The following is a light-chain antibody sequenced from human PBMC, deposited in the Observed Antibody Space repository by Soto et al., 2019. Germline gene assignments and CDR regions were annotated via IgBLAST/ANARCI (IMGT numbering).Light chain of an antibody. CDR3: SSYTSSSTLYV. Sequence: VLTQPASVSGSPGQSITISCTGTSSDVGGYNYVSWYQQHPGKAPKLMIYDVSNRPSGVSNRFSGSKSGNTASLTISGLQAEDEADYYCSSYTSSSTLYVFGTGTRSPS. J-gene: IGLJ1*01. V-gene: IGLV2-14*01. CDR2: DVS. CDR1: SSDVGGYNY.